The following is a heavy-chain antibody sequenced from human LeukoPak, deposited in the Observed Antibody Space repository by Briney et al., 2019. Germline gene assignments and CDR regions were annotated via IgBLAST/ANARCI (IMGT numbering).Heavy chain of an antibody. CDR3: ARERGYYCSTGSCYFDF. Sequence: GDSLKISCRGSGYIFSDYWIGWVRQMPGRGLEWMGIIYAGDSDTRYMPSFQGQVTISADKSINTAYLQWSSLKASDTAVYFCARERGYYCSTGSCYFDFWGQGTLVTLSS. CDR1: GYIFSDYW. CDR2: IYAGDSDT. V-gene: IGHV5-51*01. J-gene: IGHJ4*02. D-gene: IGHD2-15*01.